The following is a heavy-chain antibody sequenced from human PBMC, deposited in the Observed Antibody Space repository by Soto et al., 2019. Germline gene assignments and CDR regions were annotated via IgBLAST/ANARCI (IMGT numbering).Heavy chain of an antibody. V-gene: IGHV1-69*06. CDR1: GGTFSSYT. D-gene: IGHD3-9*01. CDR3: ARGGKFYDVLTGYYSLDF. Sequence: SVKVSCKASGGTFSSYTLNWVRQAPGQGLEWMGGIIPITGTANYAQKFQGRVTITADKSTSTAYMELSSLRSEDTAVYYCARGGKFYDVLTGYYSLDFWGQGTLVTVSS. J-gene: IGHJ4*02. CDR2: IIPITGTA.